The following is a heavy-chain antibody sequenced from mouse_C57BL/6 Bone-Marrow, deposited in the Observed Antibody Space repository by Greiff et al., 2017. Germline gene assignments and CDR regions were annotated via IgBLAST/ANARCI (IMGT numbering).Heavy chain of an antibody. J-gene: IGHJ1*03. CDR1: GFNIKDDY. CDR2: IDPENGDT. CDR3: TDHGYDGYFDV. Sequence: EVQLKESGAELVRPGASVKLSCTASGFNIKDDYMHWVKQRPEQGLEWIGWIDPENGDTEYASKFQGKATITADTSSNTAYLQLSSLTSEDTAVYYCTDHGYDGYFDVWGTGTTVTVSS. D-gene: IGHD2-2*01. V-gene: IGHV14-4*01.